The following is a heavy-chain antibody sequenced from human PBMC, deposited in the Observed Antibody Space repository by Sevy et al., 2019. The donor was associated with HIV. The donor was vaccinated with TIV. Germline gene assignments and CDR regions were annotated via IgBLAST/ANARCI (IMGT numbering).Heavy chain of an antibody. J-gene: IGHJ4*02. D-gene: IGHD5-18*01. V-gene: IGHV3-23*01. CDR2: ISGSGGST. CDR1: GFTFSSYA. CDR3: AKSPGAGGTWIQLWLFDY. Sequence: GGSLRLSCAASGFTFSSYAMSWVRQAPGKGLEWVSAISGSGGSTYYADSVKGRFTISRDNSKNTLYLQMNGLRAEDTAVYYCAKSPGAGGTWIQLWLFDYWGQGTLVTVSS.